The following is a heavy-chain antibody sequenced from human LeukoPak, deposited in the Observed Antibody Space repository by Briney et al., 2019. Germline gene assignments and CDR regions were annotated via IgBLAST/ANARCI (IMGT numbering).Heavy chain of an antibody. J-gene: IGHJ4*02. CDR2: IYPGDSDT. D-gene: IGHD3-22*01. Sequence: GESLKISFKGSGYRFTSYWIGWVRPMPGKGLEWMGIIYPGDSDTRYSTSFEGQVTISADKSISTAYLQWSSLKASDPAMYYCGRRPVLSPYDSSGYFFDYWGQGALVTVSS. V-gene: IGHV5-51*01. CDR3: GRRPVLSPYDSSGYFFDY. CDR1: GYRFTSYW.